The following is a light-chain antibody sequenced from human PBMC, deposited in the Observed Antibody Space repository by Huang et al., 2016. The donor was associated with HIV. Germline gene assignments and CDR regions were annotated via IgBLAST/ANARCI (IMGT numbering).Light chain of an antibody. CDR1: QGISDS. CDR3: QQYYGTPRT. J-gene: IGKJ1*01. V-gene: IGKV1-NL1*01. CDR2: AAS. Sequence: DIQMPKSPSSLSASVGTGVTITCRASQGISDSLAWYQQKPGKAPKLVLYAASRLESGVPSRFSGSGSGTDYTLTISSLQPEDFATYYCQQYYGTPRTFGQGTRVEIK.